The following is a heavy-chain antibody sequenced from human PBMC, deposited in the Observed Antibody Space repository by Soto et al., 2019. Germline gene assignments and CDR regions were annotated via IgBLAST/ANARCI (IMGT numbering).Heavy chain of an antibody. CDR3: AKDKPEPKLWFGESNWFDP. J-gene: IGHJ5*02. CDR2: ISGSGGST. CDR1: GFTFSSYA. Sequence: GGSLRLSCAASGFTFSSYAMSWVRQAPGKGLEWVSAISGSGGSTYYADFVKGRFTISRDNSKNTLYLQMNSLRAEDTAVYYCAKDKPEPKLWFGESNWFDPWGQGTLVTVSS. V-gene: IGHV3-23*01. D-gene: IGHD3-10*01.